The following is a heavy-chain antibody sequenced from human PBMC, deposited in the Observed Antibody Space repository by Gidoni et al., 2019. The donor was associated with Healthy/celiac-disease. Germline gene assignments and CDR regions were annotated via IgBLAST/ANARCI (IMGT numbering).Heavy chain of an antibody. CDR3: AKEQRVFTMIVRVFFDY. CDR1: GFTFSSYA. Sequence: EVQLLASGGGLVQPGGSLRPSCSASGFTFSSYAMSWVRQAPGKGLEWVSAISGSGGSTYYADSVKGRFTISRDNSKNTLYLQMNSLRAEDTAVYYCAKEQRVFTMIVRVFFDYWGQGTLVTVSS. J-gene: IGHJ4*02. D-gene: IGHD3-22*01. V-gene: IGHV3-23*01. CDR2: ISGSGGST.